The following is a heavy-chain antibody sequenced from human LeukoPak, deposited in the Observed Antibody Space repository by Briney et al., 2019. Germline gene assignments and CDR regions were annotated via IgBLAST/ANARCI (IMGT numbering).Heavy chain of an antibody. Sequence: ASVKVSCKDSGYTFTRYDSNWVRQATGQGLEWMGWMDPNSGNTGYAQKVQGRVTMTRNTSISKAYMELSSLKSDDTAVYYGARREQWLVGDDYWGQGTLVTVSS. CDR2: MDPNSGNT. V-gene: IGHV1-8*01. CDR3: ARREQWLVGDDY. D-gene: IGHD6-19*01. CDR1: GYTFTRYD. J-gene: IGHJ4*02.